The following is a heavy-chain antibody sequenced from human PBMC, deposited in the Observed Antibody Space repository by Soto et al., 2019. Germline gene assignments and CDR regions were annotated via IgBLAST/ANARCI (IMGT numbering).Heavy chain of an antibody. Sequence: GGSLRLSCAASGFTFSSYSMNWVRQAPGKGLEWVSSISSSSSYIYYADSVKGRFTISRDNAKNSLYLQMNSLRAEDPAVYYCAREYSSSWYAFDIWGQGTMVTVSS. J-gene: IGHJ3*02. CDR1: GFTFSSYS. CDR2: ISSSSSYI. CDR3: AREYSSSWYAFDI. D-gene: IGHD6-13*01. V-gene: IGHV3-21*01.